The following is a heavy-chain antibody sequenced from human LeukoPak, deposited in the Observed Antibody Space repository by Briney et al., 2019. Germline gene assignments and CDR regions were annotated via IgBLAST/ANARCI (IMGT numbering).Heavy chain of an antibody. CDR3: GREAWDSSSSRWAGMDV. V-gene: IGHV3-72*01. Sequence: GGSLRLSCAASGFTFSDHYMDWVRQAPGKGLEWVGRTRNKGNSYTTEYAASVKGRFTISRDDSKNSVDLQMNSLKTEDTAVYYCGREAWDSSSSRWAGMDVWGQGTTVSVSS. J-gene: IGHJ6*02. CDR2: TRNKGNSYTT. CDR1: GFTFSDHY. D-gene: IGHD6-6*01.